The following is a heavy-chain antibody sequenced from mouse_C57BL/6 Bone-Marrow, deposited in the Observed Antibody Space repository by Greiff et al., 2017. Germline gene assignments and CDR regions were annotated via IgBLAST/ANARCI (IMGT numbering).Heavy chain of an antibody. D-gene: IGHD2-4*01. CDR1: GYTFTSYW. CDR2: IYPGSGST. J-gene: IGHJ3*01. Sequence: QVQLQQSGAELVKPGASVKMSCKASGYTFTSYWITWVKQRPGQGLEWIGDIYPGSGSTNYNEKFKSKATLTVDTSSSTAYMQLSSLTSEDSAVYYCARDDYDLAWFAYWGQGTLVTVSA. CDR3: ARDDYDLAWFAY. V-gene: IGHV1-55*01.